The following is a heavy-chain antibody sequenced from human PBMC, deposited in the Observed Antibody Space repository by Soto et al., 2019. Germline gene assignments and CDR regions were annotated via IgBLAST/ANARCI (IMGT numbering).Heavy chain of an antibody. Sequence: PGGSLRLSCAASGFTFSSYAMHWVRQAPGKGLEWVAVISYDGSNKYYADSVKGRFTISRDNSKNTLYLQMNSLRAEDTAVYYCANPIPKTGTTFGFWGQGTLVTVSS. V-gene: IGHV3-30-3*01. J-gene: IGHJ4*02. D-gene: IGHD1-1*01. CDR1: GFTFSSYA. CDR2: ISYDGSNK. CDR3: ANPIPKTGTTFGF.